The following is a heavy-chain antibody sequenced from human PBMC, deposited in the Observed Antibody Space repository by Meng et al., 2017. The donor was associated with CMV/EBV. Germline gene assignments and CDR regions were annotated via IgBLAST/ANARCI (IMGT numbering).Heavy chain of an antibody. CDR3: AREIVVVPAAIDYFDY. J-gene: IGHJ4*02. CDR2: IFHTGNT. V-gene: IGHV4-39*07. CDR1: GGSISSYY. Sequence: SETLSLTCTVSGGSISSYYWGWIRQSPGTGLEWIASIFHTGNTFYNPSLKSRVSVSVEVSKNQFSLSLNSVTAADTAVYYCAREIVVVPAAIDYFDYWGQGTLVTVSS. D-gene: IGHD2-2*02.